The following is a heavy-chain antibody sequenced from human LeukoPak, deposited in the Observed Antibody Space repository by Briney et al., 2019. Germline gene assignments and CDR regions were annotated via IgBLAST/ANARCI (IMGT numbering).Heavy chain of an antibody. Sequence: GGSLRLSCAASGFTFSSYGMHWVRQAPGKGLEWVAVISYDGSNKYYADSVKGRFTISRDNSKNTLYLQMNSLRAEDTAVYYCAKDPGMEQWRVGWLDPWGQGTLVTVSS. D-gene: IGHD6-19*01. J-gene: IGHJ5*02. V-gene: IGHV3-30*18. CDR1: GFTFSSYG. CDR2: ISYDGSNK. CDR3: AKDPGMEQWRVGWLDP.